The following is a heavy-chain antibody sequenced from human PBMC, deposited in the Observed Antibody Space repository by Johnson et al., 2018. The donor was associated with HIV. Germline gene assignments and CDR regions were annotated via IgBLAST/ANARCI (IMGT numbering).Heavy chain of an antibody. D-gene: IGHD1-26*01. V-gene: IGHV3-7*05. CDR1: GFTFSNAW. CDR2: IKQDGSEK. CDR3: AKEWGVVGAMDDAFDI. Sequence: EVQLVESGGGLVQPGGSLRLSCAASGFTFSNAWMNWVRQAPGKGLEWVANIKQDGSEKFYVDSVKGRFTISRDNAKSSLYLQMNSLRAEDTAVYYCAKEWGVVGAMDDAFDIWGQGTMVTVSS. J-gene: IGHJ3*02.